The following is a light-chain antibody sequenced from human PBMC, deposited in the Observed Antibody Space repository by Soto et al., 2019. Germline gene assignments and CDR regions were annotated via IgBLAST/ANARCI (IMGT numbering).Light chain of an antibody. J-gene: IGKJ2*01. V-gene: IGKV3-15*01. CDR2: GAS. CDR3: QQYNTWPRI. CDR1: QSVSSN. Sequence: EIVMTQSPATLSVSPGERATLSCRASQSVSSNLAWYQQKPGQAPSLLIYGASTRATGIPARFSGSGSGTEFTLPISSLQSEDLAIYYCQQYNTWPRIFAQGPKLETK.